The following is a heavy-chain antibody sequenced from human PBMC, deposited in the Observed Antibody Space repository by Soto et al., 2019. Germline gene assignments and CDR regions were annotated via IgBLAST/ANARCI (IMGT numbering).Heavy chain of an antibody. CDR2: ISSSSSYI. J-gene: IGHJ6*02. CDR3: ARNGGLEIRRGYYYYYGMDV. V-gene: IGHV3-21*01. D-gene: IGHD1-7*01. Sequence: GSLRLSCAASGFTFSSYSMNWVRQAPGKGLEWVSSISSSSSYIYYADSVKGRFTISRDNAKNSLYLQMNSLRAEDTAVYYCARNGGLEIRRGYYYYYGMDVWGQGTEVTVYS. CDR1: GFTFSSYS.